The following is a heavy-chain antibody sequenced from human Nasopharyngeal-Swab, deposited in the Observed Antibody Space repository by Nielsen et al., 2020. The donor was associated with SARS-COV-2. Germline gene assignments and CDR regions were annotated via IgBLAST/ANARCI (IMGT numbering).Heavy chain of an antibody. D-gene: IGHD6-13*01. CDR1: GFTVSSNY. Sequence: GESLEISCAASGFTVSSNYMSWVRQAPGKGLEWVSVIYSGGSTYYADSVKGRFTISRDNSKNTLYLQMNSLRAEDTAVYYCARGAAAAGYYFDYWGQGTLVTVSS. CDR3: ARGAAAAGYYFDY. V-gene: IGHV3-53*05. J-gene: IGHJ4*02. CDR2: IYSGGST.